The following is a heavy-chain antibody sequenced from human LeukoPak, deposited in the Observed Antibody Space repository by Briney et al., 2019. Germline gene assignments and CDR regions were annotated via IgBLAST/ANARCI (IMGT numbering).Heavy chain of an antibody. D-gene: IGHD3-22*01. Sequence: PSETLSLTCTVSGGSISSYYWSWIRQPPGKGLEWIGYIYYSGSTNYNPSLKSRVTISVDTSKNQFSLKLSSVTAADTAVYYCARADPSYYDSSGHLFDYWGQGTLVTVSS. V-gene: IGHV4-59*01. J-gene: IGHJ4*02. CDR1: GGSISSYY. CDR3: ARADPSYYDSSGHLFDY. CDR2: IYYSGST.